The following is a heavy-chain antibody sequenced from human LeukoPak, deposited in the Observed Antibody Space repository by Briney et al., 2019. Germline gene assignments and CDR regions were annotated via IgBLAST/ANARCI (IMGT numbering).Heavy chain of an antibody. CDR1: GCSISSYY. D-gene: IGHD1-1*01. Sequence: SETLSLTCTASGCSISSYYWSWIRQPPGKGLEWIGYIYYSGSTNYHPSLQSRVTISVDTSKNQFSLKLRSATAADTAVYYCARGYPRYYMDVWGKGTTVTVSS. V-gene: IGHV4-59*01. CDR2: IYYSGST. J-gene: IGHJ6*03. CDR3: ARGYPRYYMDV.